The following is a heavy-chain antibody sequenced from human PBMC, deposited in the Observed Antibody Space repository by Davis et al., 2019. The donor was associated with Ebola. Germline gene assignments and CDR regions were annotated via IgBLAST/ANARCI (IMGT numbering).Heavy chain of an antibody. J-gene: IGHJ4*02. CDR1: GFTLSSSW. V-gene: IGHV3-7*01. CDR2: IKQDGSEK. CDR3: ARDNWNSFDY. D-gene: IGHD1-20*01. Sequence: GGSLRLSCAASGFTLSSSWMTWVRQAPGKGLEWVANIKQDGSEKYCVDSVKGRFTISRDNAKNSLYLQMNSLRAEDTAVYYCARDNWNSFDYWGQGTLVTVSS.